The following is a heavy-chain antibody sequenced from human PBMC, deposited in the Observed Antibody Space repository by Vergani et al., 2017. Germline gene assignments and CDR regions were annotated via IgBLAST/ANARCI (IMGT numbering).Heavy chain of an antibody. CDR2: IIPIFGTA. J-gene: IGHJ4*02. CDR3: AREKRIAVAGIYYFDY. CDR1: GGTFSSYV. Sequence: QVQLVQSGAEVKKPGASVKVSCKASGGTFSSYVISWVRQAPGQGLEWMGGIIPIFGTANYAQKFQGRVTITADETTSTAYMELSSLRSEDTAVYYCAREKRIAVAGIYYFDYWGQGTLVTVSS. V-gene: IGHV1-69*12. D-gene: IGHD6-19*01.